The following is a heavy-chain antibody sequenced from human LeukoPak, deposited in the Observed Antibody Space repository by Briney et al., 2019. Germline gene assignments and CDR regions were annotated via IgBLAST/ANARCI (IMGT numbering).Heavy chain of an antibody. CDR1: GFTVSSNY. V-gene: IGHV3-66*01. D-gene: IGHD3-16*02. J-gene: IGHJ2*01. CDR3: ARDPISFWYFDL. CDR2: MYNGGST. Sequence: GGSLRLSCAASGFTVSSNYMSWVRQAPGKGLEWVSVMYNGGSTYYADSVKGRFIISRDNSKNTLYLQMNSLRAEDTAVYYCARDPISFWYFDLWGRGTLVTVSS.